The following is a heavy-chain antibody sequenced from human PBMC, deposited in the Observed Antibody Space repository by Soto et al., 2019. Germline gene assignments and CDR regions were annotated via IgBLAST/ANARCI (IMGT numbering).Heavy chain of an antibody. D-gene: IGHD3-10*01. Sequence: QVQLVQSGAEVKKPGASVKVSCKASGYTFTSYGVSWVRQAPGQGLEWMGWISGYNGNTNYAQKLQGRVTMTTDTSTSTAYMEPRSLSSDDTAVYYCARAGKYYFGTGSPDYYGMDVWGQGITVTVSS. J-gene: IGHJ6*02. CDR3: ARAGKYYFGTGSPDYYGMDV. V-gene: IGHV1-18*04. CDR1: GYTFTSYG. CDR2: ISGYNGNT.